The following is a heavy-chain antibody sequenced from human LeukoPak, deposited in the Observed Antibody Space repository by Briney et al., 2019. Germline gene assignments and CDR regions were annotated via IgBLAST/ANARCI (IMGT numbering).Heavy chain of an antibody. Sequence: SETLSLTCTVSGGSVSSSIYYWGWIRQPPGKGLEWIGSIYYSGSTYYNPSLESRVTISIDTSNNQFSLKLSSVTAADTAVYYCARRCSSVSCTTKAAFDIWGQGTMVTVSS. CDR1: GGSVSSSIYY. CDR2: IYYSGST. CDR3: ARRCSSVSCTTKAAFDI. V-gene: IGHV4-39*01. D-gene: IGHD2-2*01. J-gene: IGHJ3*02.